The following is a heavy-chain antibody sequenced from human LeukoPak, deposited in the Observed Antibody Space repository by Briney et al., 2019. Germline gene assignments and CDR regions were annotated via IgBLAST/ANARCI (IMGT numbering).Heavy chain of an antibody. CDR2: ISGSGGST. CDR3: ARDRRFCSGDSCYSDSEYFQH. V-gene: IGHV3-23*01. D-gene: IGHD2-15*01. J-gene: IGHJ1*01. Sequence: PGGSLRLSCAASGFTFSSYAMSWVRQAPGKGLEWVSAISGSGGSTYYADSVKGRFTISRDNAKNSLYLQMSSLTDEDTAVYYCARDRRFCSGDSCYSDSEYFQHWGQGTLVTVSS. CDR1: GFTFSSYA.